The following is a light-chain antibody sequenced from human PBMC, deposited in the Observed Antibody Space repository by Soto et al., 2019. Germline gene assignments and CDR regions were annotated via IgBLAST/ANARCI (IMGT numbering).Light chain of an antibody. V-gene: IGLV2-11*01. Sequence: QSALTQPRSVSGSPGQSVTISCTGTSSNVGGYNYVSWYQQHPGKAPKLILYDLSERPSGVPDRFSGSKSGNTASLTISGLQAEDESDYYCCSYAGSYTFVFGTGTKVTVL. CDR2: DLS. CDR3: CSYAGSYTFV. J-gene: IGLJ1*01. CDR1: SSNVGGYNY.